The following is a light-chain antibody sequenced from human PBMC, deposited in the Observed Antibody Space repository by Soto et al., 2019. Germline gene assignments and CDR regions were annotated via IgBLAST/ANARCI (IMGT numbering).Light chain of an antibody. Sequence: QSVLTQPPSLSGAPGQRVAICCTGSSSNIGAEYDVHWYQQLPGTAPKRLIYGDNNRPSGVPDRFSGSKSGTSASLAITGLQPEDEADYYCQSYDSSLTTFVFGTGTKVTVL. CDR3: QSYDSSLTTFV. J-gene: IGLJ1*01. V-gene: IGLV1-40*01. CDR1: SSNIGAEYD. CDR2: GDN.